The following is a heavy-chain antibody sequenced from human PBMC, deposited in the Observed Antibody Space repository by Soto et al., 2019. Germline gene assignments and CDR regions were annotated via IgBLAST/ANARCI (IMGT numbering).Heavy chain of an antibody. Sequence: ASETLSLTCTVSGGSISSGGYYWSWIRQHPGKGLEWIGYIYYSGSTYYNPSLKSRVTISVDTSKNQFSLKLSSVTAADTAVYYCARVEVPAPSYYDFWSCYYTDYYYYGMDVWGQGTTVTVSS. CDR1: GGSISSGGYY. CDR2: IYYSGST. CDR3: ARVEVPAPSYYDFWSCYYTDYYYYGMDV. V-gene: IGHV4-31*03. J-gene: IGHJ6*02. D-gene: IGHD3-3*01.